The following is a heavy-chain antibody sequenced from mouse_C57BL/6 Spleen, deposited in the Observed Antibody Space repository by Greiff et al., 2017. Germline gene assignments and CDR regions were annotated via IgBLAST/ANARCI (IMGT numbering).Heavy chain of an antibody. V-gene: IGHV1-53*01. CDR2: INPSNGGT. D-gene: IGHD4-1*01. CDR1: GYTFTSYW. J-gene: IGHJ3*01. Sequence: QVQLQQPGTELVKPGASVKLSCKASGYTFTSYWMPWVQQRPGQGLEWIGNINPSNGGTNYNEKFKSKATLTVDKSSSTAYMQLSSLTSEDSAVYYCAREGDWDVGFAYWGQGTLVTVSA. CDR3: AREGDWDVGFAY.